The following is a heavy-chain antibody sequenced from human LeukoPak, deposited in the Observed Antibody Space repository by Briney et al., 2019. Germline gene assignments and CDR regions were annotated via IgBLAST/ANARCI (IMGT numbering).Heavy chain of an antibody. V-gene: IGHV3-11*06. CDR1: GFTFSDYY. D-gene: IGHD6-13*01. J-gene: IGHJ4*02. Sequence: PGRSLRLSCAASGFTFSDYYMSWIRQAPGKGLEWLSYISGSGSHTTYADSVRGRFTISRDNAENSLSLQLNSLRADDTAVYYCARVGSTVAAGTPDYWGQGTLVTVSS. CDR2: ISGSGSHT. CDR3: ARVGSTVAAGTPDY.